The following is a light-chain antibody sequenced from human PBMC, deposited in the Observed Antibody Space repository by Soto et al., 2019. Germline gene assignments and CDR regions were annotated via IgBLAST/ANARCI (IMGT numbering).Light chain of an antibody. V-gene: IGKV3-20*01. CDR1: QTVRNNY. J-gene: IGKJ4*01. CDR2: DAS. CDR3: QQFSSYPLT. Sequence: ELVLTQSPGTLSLSPGERAALSCRASQTVRNNYLAWYQQKPGQAPRLXIYDASSRATGIPDRFSGVVSGTDFTLTIRRLEPEDGAVYDGQQFSSYPLTFGGGTKVDIK.